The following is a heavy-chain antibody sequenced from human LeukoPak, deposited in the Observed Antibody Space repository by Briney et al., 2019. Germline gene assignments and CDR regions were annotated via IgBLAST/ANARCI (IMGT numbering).Heavy chain of an antibody. V-gene: IGHV4-31*03. J-gene: IGHJ5*02. CDR2: IWYSGST. CDR3: ARDIKVINPNNWLDP. CDR1: GGSISSGGYY. D-gene: IGHD2-21*01. Sequence: SETLSLTCTVSGGSISSGGYYWSWIRQHPGKGLEWIGYIWYSGSTFYNPSLTSRVTISVDTSKNQFSLKLSSVTAADTAVYYCARDIKVINPNNWLDPWGQGTLVTVSS.